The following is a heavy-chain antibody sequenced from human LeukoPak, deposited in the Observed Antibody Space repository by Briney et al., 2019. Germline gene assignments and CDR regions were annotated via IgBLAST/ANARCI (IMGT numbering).Heavy chain of an antibody. CDR3: AREGGGSGLWYYDL. J-gene: IGHJ2*01. V-gene: IGHV3-64*02. D-gene: IGHD1-26*01. CDR1: GFTFSSYS. CDR2: IGGGGVTT. Sequence: PGGSLRLSCAASGFTFSSYSMHWVRQAPGKGPEFVSVIGGGGVTTFYADSVKDRFTISRDNSKNTLYLEMGSLRAEDMAVYYCAREGGGSGLWYYDLWGCGTLVTVSS.